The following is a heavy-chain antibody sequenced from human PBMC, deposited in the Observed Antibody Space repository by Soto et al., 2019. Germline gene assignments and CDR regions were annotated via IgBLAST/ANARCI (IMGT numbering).Heavy chain of an antibody. CDR2: ILXDXXXE. J-gene: IGHJ4*02. D-gene: IGHD2-21*01. V-gene: IGHV3-30*04. Sequence: GSALSLSCAACGFTFSSYAMHWVRQAPGKGLEXVXXILXDXXXEXXXXPEKGRFTISRDNSKNTLYLQMDSLRVEDTAVYYCAKGLALMAGHWGQGTPVTLSS. CDR1: GFTFSSYA. CDR3: AKGLALMAGH.